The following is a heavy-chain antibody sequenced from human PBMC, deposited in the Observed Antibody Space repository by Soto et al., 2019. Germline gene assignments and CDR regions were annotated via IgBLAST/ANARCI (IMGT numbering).Heavy chain of an antibody. CDR3: ARDEGYCSSTRCYFASNWFDP. CDR1: GGTFSSYT. Sequence: QVQLVQSGAEVKKPGSSVKVSCKASGGTFSSYTISWVRQAPGQGLEWMGRLIPILGIANYAQKFQGRVTITEDKSTSTAYMELSSLRSEDTAVYYCARDEGYCSSTRCYFASNWFDPWGQGTLVTVSS. V-gene: IGHV1-69*08. CDR2: LIPILGIA. J-gene: IGHJ5*02. D-gene: IGHD2-2*01.